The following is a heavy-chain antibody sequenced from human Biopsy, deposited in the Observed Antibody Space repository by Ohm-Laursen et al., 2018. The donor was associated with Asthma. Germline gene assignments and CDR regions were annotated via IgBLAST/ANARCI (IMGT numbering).Heavy chain of an antibody. J-gene: IGHJ3*02. CDR2: ISSSGSTT. CDR3: VRDGTDDAFDI. Sequence: SLRLSCAAFGFSFSDYYMTWMRQAPGKGLEWVSSISSSGSTTYPAESVKGRFTISRDNAQKSLFLQMNSLREEDTAVYYCVRDGTDDAFDIWGQGTVVSVSS. CDR1: GFSFSDYY. V-gene: IGHV3-11*04. D-gene: IGHD1-1*01.